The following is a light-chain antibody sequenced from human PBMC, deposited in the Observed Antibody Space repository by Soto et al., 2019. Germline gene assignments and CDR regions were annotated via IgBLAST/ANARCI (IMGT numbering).Light chain of an antibody. Sequence: DIQMTHSPSTLSASVGDRFTIACRASQTISSWVAWYQQKPGKAPRLLIYKTSSLESGVPSRFSGSGSGTEFTLTISGLQPDDFASYYCQQYNSYSRTFGQGTKVDIK. CDR1: QTISSW. J-gene: IGKJ1*01. CDR3: QQYNSYSRT. CDR2: KTS. V-gene: IGKV1-5*03.